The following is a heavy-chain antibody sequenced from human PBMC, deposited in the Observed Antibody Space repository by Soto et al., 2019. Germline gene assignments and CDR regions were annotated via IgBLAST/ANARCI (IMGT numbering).Heavy chain of an antibody. CDR1: GDTFSSNY. CDR3: ARGRGSSGWYYFDH. D-gene: IGHD6-19*01. J-gene: IGHJ4*01. Sequence: GASVKVSCKASGDTFSSNYMHWVRQAPGQGLEWVGIINPSGDTTSYAQQFQGRVILTRDSSTNTLYMELSSLRSGDTALYYCARGRGSSGWYYFDHWGQELWSPSPQ. V-gene: IGHV1-46*01. CDR2: INPSGDTT.